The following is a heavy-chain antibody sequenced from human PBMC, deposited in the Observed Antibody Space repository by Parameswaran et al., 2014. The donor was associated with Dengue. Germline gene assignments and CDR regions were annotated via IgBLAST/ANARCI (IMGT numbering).Heavy chain of an antibody. CDR1: GGSISSGSYY. J-gene: IGHJ3*02. CDR2: FYYGGGT. CDR3: ARPRSYGKWSAFDI. V-gene: IGHV4-39*01. D-gene: IGHD1-26*01. Sequence: SETLSLTCTVSGGSISSGSYYWGWIRQPPGKGLEWIGSFYYGGGTYYNSSLKSRVTISDTSKNQFSLKLTSVTAADTAVYYCARPRSYGKWSAFDIWGQGTMVTVSS.